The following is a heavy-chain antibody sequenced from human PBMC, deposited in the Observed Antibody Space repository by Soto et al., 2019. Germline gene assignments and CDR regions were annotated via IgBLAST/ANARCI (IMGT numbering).Heavy chain of an antibody. CDR1: GASISSGGYY. V-gene: IGHV4-31*03. J-gene: IGHJ4*02. D-gene: IGHD1-1*01. Sequence: SETLSLTRNVSGASISSGGYYWTWIRQHPETGLVWIGYIYHTGSTFYNPPLQSRLSISVYTSENQFSLRLTSVTAPDAAVYFCERTISGKSGFDFWGRGNLVTVSS. CDR3: ERTISGKSGFDF. CDR2: IYHTGST.